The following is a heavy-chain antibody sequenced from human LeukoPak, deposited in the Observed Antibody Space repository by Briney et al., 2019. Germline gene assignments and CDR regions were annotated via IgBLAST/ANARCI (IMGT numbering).Heavy chain of an antibody. CDR2: ISAYNGNT. D-gene: IGHD4-17*01. CDR1: GYTFTSYG. V-gene: IGHV1-18*01. J-gene: IGHJ3*02. CDR3: ARASLSVTRAFDI. Sequence: ASGKVSCKASGYTFTSYGISWVRQAPGQGLEWMGWISAYNGNTNYAQKLQCRVTMTTDTSTSTAYIELRSLRSDDTAVYYCARASLSVTRAFDIWGQGTMVTVSS.